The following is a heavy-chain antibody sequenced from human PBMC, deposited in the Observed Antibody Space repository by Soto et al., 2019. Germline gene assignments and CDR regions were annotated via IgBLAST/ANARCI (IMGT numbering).Heavy chain of an antibody. CDR2: IYYSGST. Sequence: PSETLSLTCTVSGGSISSSSYYWGWIRQPPGKGLEWIGSIYYSGSTYYNPSLESRVTISVDTSKNQFSLKLSSVTAADTAVYYCARLVGATTRYYYYGMDVWGQGTTVTVSS. D-gene: IGHD1-26*01. CDR1: GGSISSSSYY. J-gene: IGHJ6*02. V-gene: IGHV4-39*01. CDR3: ARLVGATTRYYYYGMDV.